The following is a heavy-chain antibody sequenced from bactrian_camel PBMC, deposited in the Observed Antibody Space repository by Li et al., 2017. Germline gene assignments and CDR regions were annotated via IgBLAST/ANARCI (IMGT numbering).Heavy chain of an antibody. J-gene: IGHJ4*01. Sequence: VQLVESGGGSVQAGGSLRLSCAASGFTFSSYAMSWVRQAPGKGLEWVSAINSGGSTYYADSVKGRFTISRDNAKNTLYLQMNSLKTEDTAVYYCAACPVPRTTINPYYYWGQGTQVTVS. CDR3: AACPVPRTTINPYYY. CDR2: INSGGST. V-gene: IGHV3S31*01. CDR1: GFTFSSYA. D-gene: IGHD4*01.